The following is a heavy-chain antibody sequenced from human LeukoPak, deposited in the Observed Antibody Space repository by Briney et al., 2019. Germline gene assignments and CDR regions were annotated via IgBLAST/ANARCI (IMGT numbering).Heavy chain of an antibody. CDR1: GFIFSREW. CDR2: VNTDGSST. D-gene: IGHD6-19*01. V-gene: IGHV3-74*03. Sequence: GGSPRLSCAASGFIFSREWMHWVRQAPGRGLVWVSRVNTDGSSTVYADSVKGRFTISRDNAKNTLYLQMNSLRAEDTAVYYCAREAAVAVTCWGQGTLVTVSS. CDR3: AREAAVAVTC. J-gene: IGHJ4*02.